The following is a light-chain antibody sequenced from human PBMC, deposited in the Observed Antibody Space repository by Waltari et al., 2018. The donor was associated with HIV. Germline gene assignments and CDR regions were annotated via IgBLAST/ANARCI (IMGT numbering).Light chain of an antibody. CDR3: CSYAGSYTLV. Sequence: VTISCTGTSSDVGGYNYVSWYQQHPGKAPKLMIYDVSKRPSGFPDRFSGSKSGNTASLTISVLQAEDEADYYCCSYAGSYTLVFGGGTKLTVL. CDR1: SSDVGGYNY. V-gene: IGLV2-11*01. CDR2: DVS. J-gene: IGLJ2*01.